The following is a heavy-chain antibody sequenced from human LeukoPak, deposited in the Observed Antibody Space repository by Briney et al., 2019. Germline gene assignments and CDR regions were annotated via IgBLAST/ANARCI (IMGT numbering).Heavy chain of an antibody. CDR3: ARLIRATNGMDV. CDR1: GGSISSGGYS. D-gene: IGHD1-26*01. Sequence: SQTLSVTCAVSGGSISSGGYSWSWIRHPPGKGLEWIGYIYHSGSTYYNPSLKSRVTISVDRSKNQFSLKLSSVTAADTAVYYCARLIRATNGMDVWGQGTTVTVSS. J-gene: IGHJ6*02. V-gene: IGHV4-30-2*01. CDR2: IYHSGST.